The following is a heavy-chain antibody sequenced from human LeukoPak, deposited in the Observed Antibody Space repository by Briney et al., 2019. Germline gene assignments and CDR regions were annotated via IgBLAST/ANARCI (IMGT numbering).Heavy chain of an antibody. J-gene: IGHJ4*02. D-gene: IGHD6-19*01. Sequence: ASVKVSCKASGHTFTSYYMHWVRQAPGQGLEWMGIINPSGGSTSYAQKFQGRVTMTRDMSISTAYMELSSLRSDDTAVYYCARGIAVAGLDYWGQGTLVTVSS. CDR1: GHTFTSYY. CDR3: ARGIAVAGLDY. CDR2: INPSGGST. V-gene: IGHV1-46*01.